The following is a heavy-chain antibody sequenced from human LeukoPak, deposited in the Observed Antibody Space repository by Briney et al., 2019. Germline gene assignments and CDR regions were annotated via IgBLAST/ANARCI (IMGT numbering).Heavy chain of an antibody. CDR2: INHSGST. Sequence: SETLSLTCAVYGGSFSGYYWSWIRQPPGKGLEWIGEINHSGSTNYNPSLKSRVTISVDTSKNQFSLKLSSVTAADTAVYYCARGRWAVAGKNWFDPWGQGTLVTVSS. CDR3: ARGRWAVAGKNWFDP. D-gene: IGHD6-19*01. CDR1: GGSFSGYY. V-gene: IGHV4-34*01. J-gene: IGHJ5*02.